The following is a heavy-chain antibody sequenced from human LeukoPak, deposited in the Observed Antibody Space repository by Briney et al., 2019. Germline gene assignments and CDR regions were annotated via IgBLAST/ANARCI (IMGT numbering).Heavy chain of an antibody. CDR1: GYSMRNGYY. CDR2: IFHTGIT. J-gene: IGHJ5*02. Sequence: PSETLSLTCDVSGYSMRNGYYWGWIRQPPGKGLEWIGNIFHTGITYYNPSLKSRVTISVDTSKNQFSLKLSSVTAADTAVYYCARYDYSTSRLPNNWFDPWGQGTLVTVSS. D-gene: IGHD4-11*01. CDR3: ARYDYSTSRLPNNWFDP. V-gene: IGHV4-38-2*01.